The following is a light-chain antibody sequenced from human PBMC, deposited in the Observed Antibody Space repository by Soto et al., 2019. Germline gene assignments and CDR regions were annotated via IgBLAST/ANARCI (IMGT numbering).Light chain of an antibody. V-gene: IGLV2-23*01. CDR2: EDS. CDR1: SSDVGSYNL. CDR3: CSYARGSTLV. Sequence: QSALTQPASVSGSPGQSITISCTGTSSDVGSYNLVSWYQQHPGKAPKLMIYEDSKRPSGVSNRFFASKSGNTASLTISGLQAEDEADYFCCSYARGSTLVFGGGTQLTVL. J-gene: IGLJ3*02.